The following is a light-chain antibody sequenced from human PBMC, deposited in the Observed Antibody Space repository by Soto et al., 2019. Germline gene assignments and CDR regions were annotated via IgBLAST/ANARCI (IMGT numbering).Light chain of an antibody. CDR2: SNN. Sequence: QSVLTQPPSASVTPGQRATISCSGSSSNIGSNTVNWYQQLPGTAPKLLIYSNNQRPSGVPDRFSGSKSGTSASLAISGLQSEDEADYYCAAWDDSLNGPVFGGGTKLTVL. V-gene: IGLV1-44*01. CDR1: SSNIGSNT. J-gene: IGLJ2*01. CDR3: AAWDDSLNGPV.